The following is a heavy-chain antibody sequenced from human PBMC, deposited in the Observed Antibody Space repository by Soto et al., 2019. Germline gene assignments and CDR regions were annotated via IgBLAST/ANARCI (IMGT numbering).Heavy chain of an antibody. CDR2: ISYDGSNK. CDR1: GFTFSSYG. V-gene: IGHV3-30*18. D-gene: IGHD1-26*01. CDR3: AKDKGIVGATPQY. Sequence: QVQLVESGGGVVQPGRSLRLSCAASGFTFSSYGMHWVRQAPGKGLEWVAVISYDGSNKYYADSVKGRFTISRDNSKNTLYLQMNSLRAEDTAVYYCAKDKGIVGATPQYWGQGTGVTVSS. J-gene: IGHJ4*02.